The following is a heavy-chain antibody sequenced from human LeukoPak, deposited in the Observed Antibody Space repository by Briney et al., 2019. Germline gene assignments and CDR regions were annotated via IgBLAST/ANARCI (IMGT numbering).Heavy chain of an antibody. CDR2: IHYSGST. CDR3: ARVLDLSKRGLDAFDI. D-gene: IGHD3-16*01. J-gene: IGHJ3*02. V-gene: IGHV4-31*03. CDR1: GGSISSDVYY. Sequence: PSETLSLTCTVSGGSISSDVYYWSWIRQHPGRALEWIGYIHYSGSTYYNPSLKSRLSISVDTSNNQFSLKLSSATAADTAVYYCARVLDLSKRGLDAFDIWGQGTMVTVSS.